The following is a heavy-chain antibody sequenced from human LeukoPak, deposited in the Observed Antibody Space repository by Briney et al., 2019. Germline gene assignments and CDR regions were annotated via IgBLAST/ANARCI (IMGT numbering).Heavy chain of an antibody. CDR2: IYHTGST. J-gene: IGHJ3*02. CDR1: GYSISSSHY. Sequence: PSETLTLTCAVSGYSISSSHYWGWIRQPPGKGLEWIGTIYHTGSTYYNPSLRSRVTISVDTSWNQFSLKMSSVTAADTAVYYCARLSGREDTDAFDIWGQGTMVTVSS. CDR3: ARLSGREDTDAFDI. V-gene: IGHV4-38-2*01. D-gene: IGHD2-15*01.